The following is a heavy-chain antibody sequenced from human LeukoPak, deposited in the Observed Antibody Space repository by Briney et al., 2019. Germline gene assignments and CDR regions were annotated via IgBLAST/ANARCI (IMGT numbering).Heavy chain of an antibody. CDR3: ARGSTARYYYDSSGYYRGAVDY. D-gene: IGHD3-22*01. CDR2: IIPIFGTA. CDR1: GGTFSSYA. V-gene: IGHV1-69*06. J-gene: IGHJ4*02. Sequence: SVKVSCKASGGTFSSYAISWVRQAPGQGLEWMGGIIPIFGTANYAQKFQGRVTITADKSTSTAYMELRSLRSDDTAVYYCARGSTARYYYDSSGYYRGAVDYWGQGTLVTISS.